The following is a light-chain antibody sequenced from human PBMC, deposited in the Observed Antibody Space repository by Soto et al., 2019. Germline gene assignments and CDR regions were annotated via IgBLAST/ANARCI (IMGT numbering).Light chain of an antibody. V-gene: IGKV3D-20*02. Sequence: EIGLTQSPGTLSWSPGERATLSCRASQSVSSSYLAWYQQKPGQAPRLLIYGASSRATGIPDRFSGSGSGTDFTLTISSLEPEDFAVYYCQQRSNWLFTFGQGTRLEIK. CDR3: QQRSNWLFT. CDR1: QSVSSSY. CDR2: GAS. J-gene: IGKJ5*01.